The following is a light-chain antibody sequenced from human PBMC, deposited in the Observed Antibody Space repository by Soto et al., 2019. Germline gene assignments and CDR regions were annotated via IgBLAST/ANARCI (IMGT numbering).Light chain of an antibody. CDR3: QQYNTYPLT. CDR1: QSISAW. CDR2: KAS. Sequence: DIQMTQSPSTLPASVGDRVTITCRASQSISAWLAWYQQKPGKAPNLLIYKASSLESGVPSRFSGSGSGTEFTLTISSLQPDDFATYYCQQYNTYPLTFGGGTTVEIK. V-gene: IGKV1-5*03. J-gene: IGKJ4*01.